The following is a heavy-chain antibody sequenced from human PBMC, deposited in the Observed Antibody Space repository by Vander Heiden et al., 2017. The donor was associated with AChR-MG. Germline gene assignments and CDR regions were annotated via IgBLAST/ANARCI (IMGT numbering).Heavy chain of an antibody. CDR1: GYTFTSYA. CDR2: IKAGNGNT. D-gene: IGHD3-10*01. Sequence: GGESKKQGAPVMVSCKASGYTFTSYAMRWVRQAPGQRLEWMGWIKAGNGNTKYSQKLQGRVTITRDTSASTAYMELSSLRSEDTAVYYCARRMVRGVIMGGFDYWGQGTLVTVSS. J-gene: IGHJ4*02. V-gene: IGHV1-3*01. CDR3: ARRMVRGVIMGGFDY.